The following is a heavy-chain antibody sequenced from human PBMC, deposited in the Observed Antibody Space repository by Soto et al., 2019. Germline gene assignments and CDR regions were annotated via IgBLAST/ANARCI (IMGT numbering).Heavy chain of an antibody. J-gene: IGHJ5*02. CDR3: ARDRYSSSFNWFDP. Sequence: ASVKVSCKASGYTFTSYGISWVRQAPGQGLEWMGWISAYNGNTNYAQKLQGRVTITADESTSTAYMELSSLRSEDTAVYYCARDRYSSSFNWFDPWGQGTLVTVSS. CDR1: GYTFTSYG. D-gene: IGHD6-13*01. CDR2: ISAYNGNT. V-gene: IGHV1-18*01.